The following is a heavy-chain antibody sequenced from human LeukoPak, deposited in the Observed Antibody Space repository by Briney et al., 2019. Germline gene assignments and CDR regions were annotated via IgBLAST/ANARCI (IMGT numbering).Heavy chain of an antibody. CDR2: IYPDDSDV. CDR3: ARLGGDPYGHFDY. Sequence: GESLKISCRGSEYTFTRFWIGWVRQMPGKRLEWMGIIYPDDSDVRYRPSFQGQVTISADKSISTAYLQWSSLKASDTALYYCARLGGDPYGHFDYWGQGTLVTVSS. CDR1: EYTFTRFW. J-gene: IGHJ4*02. V-gene: IGHV5-51*01. D-gene: IGHD5-18*01.